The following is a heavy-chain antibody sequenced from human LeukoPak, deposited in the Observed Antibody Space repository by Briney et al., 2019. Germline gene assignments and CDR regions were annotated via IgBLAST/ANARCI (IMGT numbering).Heavy chain of an antibody. CDR2: IYYSGST. V-gene: IGHV4-59*01. D-gene: IGHD3-16*02. CDR3: ARSPPYYDYVWGSYRYRHYFDY. J-gene: IGHJ4*02. Sequence: PSETLSLTCTVSGGSISSYYWSWIRQPPGKGLEWIGYIYYSGSTNYNPSLKNRVTISVDTSKNQFSLKLSSVTAADTAVYYCARSPPYYDYVWGSYRYRHYFDYWGQGTLVTVSS. CDR1: GGSISSYY.